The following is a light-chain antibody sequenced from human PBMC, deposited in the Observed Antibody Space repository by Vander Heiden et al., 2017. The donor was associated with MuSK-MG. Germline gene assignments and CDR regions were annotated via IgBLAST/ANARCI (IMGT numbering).Light chain of an antibody. J-gene: IGKJ4*01. CDR1: QDISNY. Sequence: DIQMTQSPSSLSASVGDKVTIILQSSQDISNYLNWYQQKPGKAPKLLIYDASNLETGVPSRFSGSGSGTDFTFNISSLQPEDIATYYCQQYDNLPLTFGGGTKVEIK. CDR2: DAS. CDR3: QQYDNLPLT. V-gene: IGKV1-33*01.